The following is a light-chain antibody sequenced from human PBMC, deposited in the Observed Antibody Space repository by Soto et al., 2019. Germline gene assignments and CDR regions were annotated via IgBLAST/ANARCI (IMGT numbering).Light chain of an antibody. Sequence: EIVLTQSPGTLSLSPGERATLSCRASQSVSSSYLAWYQQKPGQAPRLLIYGASSRATGIPDRFSGSGSGTDFTLTISRLEPEDFVVYYCQQYGSSPVVTFGPGTKVDIK. CDR1: QSVSSSY. J-gene: IGKJ3*01. CDR2: GAS. V-gene: IGKV3-20*01. CDR3: QQYGSSPVVT.